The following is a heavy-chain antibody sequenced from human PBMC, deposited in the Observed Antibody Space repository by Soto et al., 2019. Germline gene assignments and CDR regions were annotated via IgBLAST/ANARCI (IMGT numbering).Heavy chain of an antibody. J-gene: IGHJ4*02. Sequence: ASVKVSCKASGYTFTSYGISWVRQAPGQGLEWMGIINPSGGSTSYAQKFQGRVTMTRDTSTSTVYMELSSLRSEDTAVYYCARGSGSYSSSYPSGPIFVYWGQGTLVTVSS. CDR1: GYTFTSYG. CDR2: INPSGGST. CDR3: ARGSGSYSSSYPSGPIFVY. D-gene: IGHD6-13*01. V-gene: IGHV1-46*03.